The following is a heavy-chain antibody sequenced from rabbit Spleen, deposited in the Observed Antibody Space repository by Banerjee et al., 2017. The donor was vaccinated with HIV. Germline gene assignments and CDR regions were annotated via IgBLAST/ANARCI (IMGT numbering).Heavy chain of an antibody. CDR3: ARNYGNAFDP. CDR2: IDTNDGDT. Sequence: QEQLEESGGDLVKPEGSLTLTCTASGFSFSSNWICWVRQAPGKGLEWIACIDTNDGDTDYENWPKGRFTISKTSSTTVTLQMTRLTAADTATYFCARNYGNAFDPWGQGPWSPS. D-gene: IGHD3-1*01. CDR1: GFSFSSNW. V-gene: IGHV1S45*01. J-gene: IGHJ2*01.